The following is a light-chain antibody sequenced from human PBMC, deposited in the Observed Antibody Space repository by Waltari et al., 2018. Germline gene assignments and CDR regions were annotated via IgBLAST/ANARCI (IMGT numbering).Light chain of an antibody. CDR2: GAS. J-gene: IGKJ2*01. V-gene: IGKV3-15*01. CDR1: QSVSSG. Sequence: EIVMTQSPATLSVSPGERATLSCRASQSVSSGLAWYQQTPGQAPRLLIHGASTRATGVPARFSGSGSGTEFTLSISSLQSEDFAVYYCQQYNSWSSFGQGTKLEIK. CDR3: QQYNSWSS.